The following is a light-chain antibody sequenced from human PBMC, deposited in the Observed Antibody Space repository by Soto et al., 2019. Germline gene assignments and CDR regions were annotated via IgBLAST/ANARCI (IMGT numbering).Light chain of an antibody. CDR1: SSDVGGYNY. CDR2: DVS. V-gene: IGLV2-14*01. J-gene: IGLJ1*01. CDR3: SSYTTSNTRQIV. Sequence: QSALTQPASLSGSPGQSIIISCTGTSSDVGGYNYVSWYQQHPGKAPKFMIYDVSNRPSGVSNRFSGSKSGNTASLTISGLQAEDEADYYCSSYTTSNTRQIVFGTGTKVTVL.